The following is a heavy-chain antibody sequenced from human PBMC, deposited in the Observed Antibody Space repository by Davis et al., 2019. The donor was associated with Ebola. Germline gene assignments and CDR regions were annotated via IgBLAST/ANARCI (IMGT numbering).Heavy chain of an antibody. D-gene: IGHD3-9*01. Sequence: GESLKISCAASGFTFSSYAMSWVRQAPGKGLEWVSAISGSGGSTYYADSVKGRFTISRDNVKNSLYLQMNSLRAEDTAVYYCARDRTEVTYYDILTGYTRGYYYYGMDVWGQGTTVTVSS. V-gene: IGHV3-23*01. CDR2: ISGSGGST. CDR3: ARDRTEVTYYDILTGYTRGYYYYGMDV. CDR1: GFTFSSYA. J-gene: IGHJ6*02.